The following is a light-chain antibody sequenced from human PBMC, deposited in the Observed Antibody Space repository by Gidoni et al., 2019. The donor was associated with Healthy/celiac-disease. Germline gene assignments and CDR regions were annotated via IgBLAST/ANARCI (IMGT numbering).Light chain of an antibody. CDR1: QCVSSSY. CDR2: GAS. Sequence: DIVLTQSPGTLSLSPGERATLSCRASQCVSSSYLAWYQQKPGQAPRLLIYGASSRATGIPDRFSGSGSGTDFTLTISRLQPEDFAVYYCQQYGSSPYTFXQXTKLEIK. V-gene: IGKV3-20*01. J-gene: IGKJ2*01. CDR3: QQYGSSPYT.